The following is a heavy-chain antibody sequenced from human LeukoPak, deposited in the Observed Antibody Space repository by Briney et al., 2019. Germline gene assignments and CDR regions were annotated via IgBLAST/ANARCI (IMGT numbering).Heavy chain of an antibody. D-gene: IGHD5-18*01. V-gene: IGHV3-74*01. CDR2: INTDGSST. J-gene: IGHJ4*02. Sequence: GGSLRLSCAASGFTFSSYWMHWVRQAPGKGLVWVSRINTDGSSTSYADSVKGRFTISRDNAKNSLYLQMNSLRAEDTAVYYCASRYSYGPTDYWGQGTLVTVSS. CDR1: GFTFSSYW. CDR3: ASRYSYGPTDY.